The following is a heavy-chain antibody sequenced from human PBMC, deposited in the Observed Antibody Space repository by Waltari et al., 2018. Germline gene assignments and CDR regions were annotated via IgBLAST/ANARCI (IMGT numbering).Heavy chain of an antibody. D-gene: IGHD1-26*01. CDR2: INHSGST. CDR3: ARGRSYYPFDY. J-gene: IGHJ4*02. Sequence: QVQLQQWGAGLLKPSETLSLTCAVYGGSFRGYYWSWIRQPPGKGLEWIGEINHSGSTNYNPSLKSRVTISVDTSKNQFSLKLSSVTAADTAVYYCARGRSYYPFDYWGQGTLVTVSS. V-gene: IGHV4-34*01. CDR1: GGSFRGYY.